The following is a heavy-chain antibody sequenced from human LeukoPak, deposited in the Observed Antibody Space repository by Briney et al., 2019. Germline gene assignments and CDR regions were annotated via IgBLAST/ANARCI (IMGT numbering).Heavy chain of an antibody. CDR2: ISGSGDDT. D-gene: IGHD2-21*01. Sequence: PGGSLRLSCAASGFTFSSYAMSWVRQVPRTGLEWVSAISGSGDDTYYADFVKGRFTISRDNSKNTLYLQMNSLRAEDTAVYYCAKDRVVIMPASLNYWGQGTLVTVSS. J-gene: IGHJ4*02. CDR3: AKDRVVIMPASLNY. CDR1: GFTFSSYA. V-gene: IGHV3-23*01.